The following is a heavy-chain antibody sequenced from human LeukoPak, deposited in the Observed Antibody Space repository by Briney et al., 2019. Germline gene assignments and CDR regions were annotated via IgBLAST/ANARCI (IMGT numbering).Heavy chain of an antibody. CDR1: GGSISSYY. CDR2: IYYSGST. Sequence: PSETLSLTCTVSGGSISSYYWSWIRQPPGKGLEWIGYIYYSGSTNYNPSLKSRVTISVDTSKNQFSLKLSSVTAADTAVYYCARLAVAGTPDDYWGQGTLVTVSS. CDR3: ARLAVAGTPDDY. D-gene: IGHD6-19*01. J-gene: IGHJ4*02. V-gene: IGHV4-59*01.